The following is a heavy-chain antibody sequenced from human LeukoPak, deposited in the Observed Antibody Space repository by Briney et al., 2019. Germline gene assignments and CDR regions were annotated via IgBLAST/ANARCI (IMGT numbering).Heavy chain of an antibody. V-gene: IGHV4-59*01. J-gene: IGHJ4*02. Sequence: SETPSLTCTVSGGSISSYYWSWIRQPPGKGLEWIGYIYYSGSTNYNPSLKSRVTISVDTSKNQFSLKLSSVTAADTAVYYCARAPKGRATDFDYWGQGTLVTVSS. CDR3: ARAPKGRATDFDY. D-gene: IGHD5-24*01. CDR1: GGSISSYY. CDR2: IYYSGST.